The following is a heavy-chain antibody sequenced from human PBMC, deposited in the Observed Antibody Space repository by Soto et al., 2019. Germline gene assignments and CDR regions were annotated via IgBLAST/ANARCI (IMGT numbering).Heavy chain of an antibody. CDR2: IYHSGST. J-gene: IGHJ4*02. D-gene: IGHD4-4*01. CDR1: GGSISSSNW. Sequence: QVQLQESGPGLVKPSGTLSLTCAVSGGSISSSNWWSWVRQPPGKGLEWIGEIYHSGSTNYNPSLKSRGTISIDRSKNQFPLNLNSVTAADTAVYYCAIGGDGYSSFFDYWGQGTLVTVSS. V-gene: IGHV4-4*02. CDR3: AIGGDGYSSFFDY.